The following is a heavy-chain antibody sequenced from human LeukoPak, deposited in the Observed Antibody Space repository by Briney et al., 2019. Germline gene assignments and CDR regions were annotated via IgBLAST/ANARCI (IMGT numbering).Heavy chain of an antibody. CDR3: ARRTTGTGPFDY. D-gene: IGHD1-1*01. J-gene: IGHJ4*02. CDR2: IYYRGST. Sequence: SETLSLTCTVSGVSISSYYWSWIRQPPGKGLEWIAYIYYRGSTNYNPSLKSRLTISVDTSKNQFSLKLSSVTAADTAGYYCARRTTGTGPFDYWGQGTLVTVSS. CDR1: GVSISSYY. V-gene: IGHV4-59*08.